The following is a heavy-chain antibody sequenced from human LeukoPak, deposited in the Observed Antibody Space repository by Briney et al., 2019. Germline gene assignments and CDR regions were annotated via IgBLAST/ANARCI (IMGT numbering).Heavy chain of an antibody. CDR3: ARARQLAEFDY. V-gene: IGHV1-8*03. J-gene: IGHJ4*02. Sequence: ASVKVSCKASGYTFTGYYMHWVRQAPGQGLEWMGWINPNSGGTGYAQKFQGRVTITRNTSISTAYMELSSLRSEDTAVYYCARARQLAEFDYWGQGTLVTVSS. CDR2: INPNSGGT. CDR1: GYTFTGYY. D-gene: IGHD6-13*01.